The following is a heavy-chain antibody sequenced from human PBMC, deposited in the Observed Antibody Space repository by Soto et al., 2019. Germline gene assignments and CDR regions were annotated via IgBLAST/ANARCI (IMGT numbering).Heavy chain of an antibody. CDR2: VSGSADGT. V-gene: IGHV3-23*01. Sequence: GGSLRFSCAASGFTFSSYTMNWVRQAPGKGLEWVSSVSGSADGTFYADSVKGRFTISRDNSKNTLYLQMNSLRAEDTAVYYCANGLFHSTSSVFDYWGQGTLVTVSS. J-gene: IGHJ4*02. CDR1: GFTFSSYT. CDR3: ANGLFHSTSSVFDY. D-gene: IGHD6-6*01.